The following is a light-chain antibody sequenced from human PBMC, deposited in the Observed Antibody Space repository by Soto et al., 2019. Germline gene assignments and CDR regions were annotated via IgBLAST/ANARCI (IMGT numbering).Light chain of an antibody. J-gene: IGKJ1*01. CDR1: RSINTN. V-gene: IGKV1-39*01. CDR3: QQTYSTPRT. Sequence: DIQMTQSPSSLSASVGDRVTITCRASRSINTNVNWYQQRPGKAPELLIYSASSLHTGVPSRFSGSGAGTDFTFTINSHLPEDFAIYYCQQTYSTPRTFGQGTKVDIK. CDR2: SAS.